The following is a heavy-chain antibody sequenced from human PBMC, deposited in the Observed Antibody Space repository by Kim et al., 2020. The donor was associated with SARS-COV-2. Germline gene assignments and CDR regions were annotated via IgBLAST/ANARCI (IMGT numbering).Heavy chain of an antibody. CDR3: AKDHHDSSPFSRQFQH. CDR2: INWNSVTI. D-gene: IGHD3-22*01. Sequence: GGSLRLSCAGSGFSLDDFTMHWVRQAPGKGLEWVSGINWNSVTIGYADSVRGRFTVSRDNAKNSLYLEMNSLTTEDTALYYCAKDHHDSSPFSRQFQHWGQGTQVSV. CDR1: GFSLDDFT. J-gene: IGHJ1*01. V-gene: IGHV3-9*01.